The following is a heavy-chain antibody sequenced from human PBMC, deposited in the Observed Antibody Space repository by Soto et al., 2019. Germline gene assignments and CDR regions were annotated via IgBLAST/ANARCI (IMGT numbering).Heavy chain of an antibody. CDR1: GYTFTSYG. D-gene: IGHD2-2*01. V-gene: IGHV1-18*01. CDR3: AISDCSSTSCYSYYYYYGMDV. CDR2: ISAYNGNT. Sequence: ASVKVSCKASGYTFTSYGISWVRQAPGQGLEWMGWISAYNGNTNYAQKLQGRVTMTTDTSTSTAYMELRSLRSDDTAVYYCAISDCSSTSCYSYYYYYGMDVWGQGTTVTVSS. J-gene: IGHJ6*02.